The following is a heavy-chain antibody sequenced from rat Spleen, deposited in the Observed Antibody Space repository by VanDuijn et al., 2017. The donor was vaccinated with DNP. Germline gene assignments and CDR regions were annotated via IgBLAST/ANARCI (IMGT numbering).Heavy chain of an antibody. D-gene: IGHD1-2*01. CDR3: ALRLTIAAYFDY. CDR2: IIYDVNRT. V-gene: IGHV5S10*01. J-gene: IGHJ2*01. Sequence: EVQLVESGGGLVQPGNSLKLSCAASGLTFSDYAMAWVRQSPKKGLEWVATIIYDVNRTYYRESVKGRFTISRDTAQSTLYLQMDSLRSEDTATYYCALRLTIAAYFDYWGQGVMVTVSS. CDR1: GLTFSDYA.